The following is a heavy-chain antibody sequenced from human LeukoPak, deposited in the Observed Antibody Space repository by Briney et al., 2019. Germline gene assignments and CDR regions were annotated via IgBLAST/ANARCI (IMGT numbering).Heavy chain of an antibody. CDR1: GFTFSSYW. V-gene: IGHV3-74*01. J-gene: IGHJ6*02. CDR2: INSDGSST. CDR3: AREHKGYCSGGSCRRYYYYYYGMDV. Sequence: GGSLRLSCAASGFTFSSYWMHWVRQAPGKGLVWVSRINSDGSSTNYADSVKGRFTISRDNAKNTLYLQMNSLRAEDTAVYYCAREHKGYCSGGSCRRYYYYYYGMDVWGQGTTVTVSS. D-gene: IGHD2-15*01.